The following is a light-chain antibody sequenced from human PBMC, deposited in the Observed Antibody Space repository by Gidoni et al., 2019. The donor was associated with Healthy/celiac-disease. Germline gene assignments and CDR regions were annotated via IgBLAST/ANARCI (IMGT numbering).Light chain of an antibody. V-gene: IGKV1-5*03. CDR1: QSIGSW. J-gene: IGKJ1*01. CDR3: QQYNSYSPTWT. Sequence: DIQITQSPSTLSAAVGDRVTITCRASQSIGSWLAWYQQKPGKAPKLLIYKASSLESGVPSRFSGSGSGTEFTLTISSLQPDDFATYYCQQYNSYSPTWTFGQGTKVEIK. CDR2: KAS.